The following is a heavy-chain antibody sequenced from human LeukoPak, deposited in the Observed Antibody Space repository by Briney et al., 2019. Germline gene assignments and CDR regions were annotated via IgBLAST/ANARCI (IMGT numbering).Heavy chain of an antibody. Sequence: PSETLSLTRTVSGGSISSYYWSWIRQPPGKGLEGIGSMFYSGNTYYSPSLKSRVTISVDTSKNQLSLRLSSVTAADTAVYYCARHPHYYFDNSARWGQGTLVTVSS. V-gene: IGHV4-59*05. CDR1: GGSISSYY. J-gene: IGHJ4*02. D-gene: IGHD3-22*01. CDR2: MFYSGNT. CDR3: ARHPHYYFDNSAR.